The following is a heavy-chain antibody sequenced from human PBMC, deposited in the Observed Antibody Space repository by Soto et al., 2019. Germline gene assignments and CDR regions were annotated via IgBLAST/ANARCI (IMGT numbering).Heavy chain of an antibody. CDR2: INPKSGGP. Sequence: SVKVSYKTSGYTFTYYYMHCVRQAPGQGFEWVGGINPKSGGPKYVPKFQGRVTVTRDTSTSTAYMELKRLTSDDTAVYYCASEDCRNTNCLKGFDDWGRGTLVTVSS. D-gene: IGHD2-15*01. CDR3: ASEDCRNTNCLKGFDD. CDR1: GYTFTYYY. V-gene: IGHV1-2*02. J-gene: IGHJ4*02.